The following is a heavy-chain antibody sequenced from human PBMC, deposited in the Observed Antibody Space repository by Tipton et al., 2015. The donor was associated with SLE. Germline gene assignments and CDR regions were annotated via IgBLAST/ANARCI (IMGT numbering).Heavy chain of an antibody. CDR1: GGSISSYY. Sequence: TLSLTCTVSGGSISSYYWSWIRQPPGKGLEWIGYIYYSGSTNYNPSLKSRVTISVDTSKSQFSLKLSSVTAADTAVYYCARRAAGNFDYWGQGTLVTVSS. D-gene: IGHD6-13*01. CDR2: IYYSGST. J-gene: IGHJ4*02. CDR3: ARRAAGNFDY. V-gene: IGHV4-59*08.